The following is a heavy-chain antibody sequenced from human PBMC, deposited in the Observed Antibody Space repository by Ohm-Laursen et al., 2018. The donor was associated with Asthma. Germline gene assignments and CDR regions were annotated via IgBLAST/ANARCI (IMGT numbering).Heavy chain of an antibody. Sequence: SLRLSCAASGFSLSSYAMTWVRQAPGKGLEWVSGIGGRGDVSYYADSVKGRFTISRDNSKNTVYLDMNSLRAEDTAVYYCAKNYYGMDVWGQGTTVTVSS. J-gene: IGHJ6*02. CDR2: IGGRGDVS. V-gene: IGHV3-23*01. CDR3: AKNYYGMDV. CDR1: GFSLSSYA.